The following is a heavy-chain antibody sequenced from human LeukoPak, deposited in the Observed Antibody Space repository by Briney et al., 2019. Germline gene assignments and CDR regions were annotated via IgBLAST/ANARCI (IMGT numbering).Heavy chain of an antibody. CDR1: GFTFDDYA. CDR3: AKGVSSSGYSFPDY. D-gene: IGHD3-22*01. V-gene: IGHV3-9*03. J-gene: IGHJ4*02. CDR2: ISWDSGSI. Sequence: GRSLRLSCTASGFTFDDYAMHWVRQAPGKGLEWVSGISWDSGSIGYADSVKGRFTISRDNAENSLYLQMNSLRAEDMALYYCAKGVSSSGYSFPDYWGQGTLVTVSS.